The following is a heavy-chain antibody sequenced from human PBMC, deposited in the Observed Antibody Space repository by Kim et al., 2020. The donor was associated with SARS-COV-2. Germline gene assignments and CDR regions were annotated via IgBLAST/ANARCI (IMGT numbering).Heavy chain of an antibody. V-gene: IGHV4-34*01. D-gene: IGHD3-9*01. CDR2: INHSGST. J-gene: IGHJ5*02. CDR3: AICALRCFDWLPRGGWFDP. Sequence: SETLSLTCAVYGGSFSGYYWSWIRQPPGKGLEWIGEINHSGSTNYNPSLKSRVTISVDTSKNQFSLKLSSVTAADTAVYYCAICALRCFDWLPRGGWFDPWGQGRLVTVSS. CDR1: GGSFSGYY.